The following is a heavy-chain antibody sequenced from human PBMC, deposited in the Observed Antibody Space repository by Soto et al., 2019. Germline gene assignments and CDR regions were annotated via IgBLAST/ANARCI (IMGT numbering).Heavy chain of an antibody. CDR1: GFTFSGSA. CDR3: TSSGSSSGWPFDY. J-gene: IGHJ4*02. Sequence: EVQLVESGGGLVQPGGSLKLSCAASGFTFSGSAMHWVRQASGKGLEWVGRIRSKANSYATAYAASVKGRFTISRDDSKNTAYLQMNSLKTEDTAVDYCTSSGSSSGWPFDYWGQGPLVTVSS. D-gene: IGHD6-19*01. V-gene: IGHV3-73*02. CDR2: IRSKANSYAT.